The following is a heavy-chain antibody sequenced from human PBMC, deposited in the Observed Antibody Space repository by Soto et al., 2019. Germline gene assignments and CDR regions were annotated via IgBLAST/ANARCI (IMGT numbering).Heavy chain of an antibody. Sequence: QVQLQESGPGLVKPSQTLSLTCTVSGGSISSGGYYWSWIRQHPGKGLEWIGYIYYSGSTYYNPSLKSRVTISVDTSKNQFSLKLSSVTAADTAVYYCARAPSWYSAGLETKPFDYWGQGTLVTVSS. CDR3: ARAPSWYSAGLETKPFDY. D-gene: IGHD6-13*01. J-gene: IGHJ4*02. CDR1: GGSISSGGYY. V-gene: IGHV4-31*03. CDR2: IYYSGST.